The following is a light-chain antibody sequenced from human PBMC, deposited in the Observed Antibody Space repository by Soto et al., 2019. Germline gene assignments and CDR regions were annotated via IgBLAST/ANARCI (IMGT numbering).Light chain of an antibody. CDR1: NIGSKS. Sequence: SYEPTQPPSVSVAPGKTARITCGGKNIGSKSVHWYQQKPGQAPVLVIYYDSDRPSGIPERFSGSNSGNTATLTTSRVEAGDEADYYCQVWDSSSDHLVFGGGTKVTVL. CDR3: QVWDSSSDHLV. CDR2: YDS. V-gene: IGLV3-21*04. J-gene: IGLJ2*01.